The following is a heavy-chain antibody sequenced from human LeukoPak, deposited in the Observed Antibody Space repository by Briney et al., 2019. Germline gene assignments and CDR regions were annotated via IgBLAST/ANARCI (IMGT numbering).Heavy chain of an antibody. Sequence: GASVKVSCKASGYTFTGAYIHWVRQVPGQGPEWMGWINSYSGGTNYAQKFQGRVTLTRDTSLGTAYMELSRLRSDDTAVYYCARQGEAASFDYWGQGTLVTVSS. V-gene: IGHV1-2*02. CDR1: GYTFTGAY. CDR3: ARQGEAASFDY. CDR2: INSYSGGT. D-gene: IGHD6-13*01. J-gene: IGHJ4*02.